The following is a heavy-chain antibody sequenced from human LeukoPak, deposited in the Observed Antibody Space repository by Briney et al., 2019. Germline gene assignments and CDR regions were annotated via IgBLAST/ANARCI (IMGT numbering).Heavy chain of an antibody. CDR3: ARDDSSGWYFRDWFDP. CDR1: GDSVPSNSAA. D-gene: IGHD6-19*01. Sequence: SQTLSLTCAISGDSVPSNSAAWNWIRQSPSRGLEWLGRTYHRSKWYNDYAVSVKSRITINPDTSKNQFSLQLNSVTPEDTAVYYCARDDSSGWYFRDWFDPWGQGTLVTVSS. J-gene: IGHJ5*02. V-gene: IGHV6-1*01. CDR2: TYHRSKWYN.